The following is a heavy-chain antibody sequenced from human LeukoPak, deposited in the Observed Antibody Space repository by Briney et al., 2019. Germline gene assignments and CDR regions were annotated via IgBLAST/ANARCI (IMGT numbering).Heavy chain of an antibody. CDR1: GGSISSSTYY. V-gene: IGHV4-39*01. J-gene: IGHJ5*02. CDR2: IYHSGST. Sequence: PSENLSLTCTVSGGSISSSTYYWDWIRQAPGKGLEWIGNIYHSGSTYYNPSLKSRVTISLDTSKNQFSLKLSSLTAADTAVYYCARHPSALTWFHPWGQGTLVTLSS. D-gene: IGHD3-3*02. CDR3: ARHPSALTWFHP.